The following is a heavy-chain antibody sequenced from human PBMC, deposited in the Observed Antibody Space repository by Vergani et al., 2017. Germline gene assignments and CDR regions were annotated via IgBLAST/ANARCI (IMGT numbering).Heavy chain of an antibody. J-gene: IGHJ5*02. Sequence: EVHLLESGGGLIQPGGSLRISCAASGFTFDNYAMTWVRQAPGKGLQWVSSISSASTYKYYADSMKGRLTNSRDNAKNSLYLQMNNLRVEDTAVYFCARSPHGCTYGGYISQFDPWGQGTLVTVSS. CDR2: ISSASTYK. D-gene: IGHD5-18*01. CDR3: ARSPHGCTYGGYISQFDP. CDR1: GFTFDNYA. V-gene: IGHV3-21*01.